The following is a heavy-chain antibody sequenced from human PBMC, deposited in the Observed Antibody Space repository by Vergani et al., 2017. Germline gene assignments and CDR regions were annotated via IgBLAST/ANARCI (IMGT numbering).Heavy chain of an antibody. J-gene: IGHJ2*01. Sequence: QVQLGESGGGLVKPGGSLRLSCAASGFTFSDYYMSWIRQAPGKGLEWVSYISSSSSYTNYADSVKGRFTISRDNAKNSLYLQMNSLRAEDTAVYYCARDYCSSTSCLSSYWYFDLWGRGTLVTVSS. D-gene: IGHD2-2*01. CDR1: GFTFSDYY. V-gene: IGHV3-11*06. CDR3: ARDYCSSTSCLSSYWYFDL. CDR2: ISSSSSYT.